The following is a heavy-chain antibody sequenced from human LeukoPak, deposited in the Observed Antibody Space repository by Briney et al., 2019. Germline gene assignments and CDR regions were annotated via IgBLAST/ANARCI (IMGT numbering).Heavy chain of an antibody. D-gene: IGHD6-19*01. CDR2: ISYDGSNK. V-gene: IGHV3-30-3*01. CDR1: GFTFSSYA. J-gene: IGHJ4*02. Sequence: GRSLRLSCAASGFTFSSYAMHWVRQAPGKGLEWVAVISYDGSNKYYADSVKGRFTISRDNSKYTLYLQMNSLRAEDTAVYYCARGRSGRNYWGQGTLVTVSS. CDR3: ARGRSGRNY.